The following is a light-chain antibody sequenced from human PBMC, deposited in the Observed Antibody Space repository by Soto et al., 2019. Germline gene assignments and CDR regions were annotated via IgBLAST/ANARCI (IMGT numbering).Light chain of an antibody. CDR1: QSITTY. Sequence: DIQMTQSPSSLSASVGDRVTITCRASQSITTYLNWYRQKPGKAPKLLIYAASSLQSGVTSRFSVSGSETEFTLSISSLQPEDFATYFCQQIYSAPLTFGGGTKVEIK. V-gene: IGKV1-39*01. J-gene: IGKJ4*01. CDR3: QQIYSAPLT. CDR2: AAS.